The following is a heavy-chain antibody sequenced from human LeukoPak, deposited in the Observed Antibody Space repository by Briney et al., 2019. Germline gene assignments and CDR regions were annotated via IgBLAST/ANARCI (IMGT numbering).Heavy chain of an antibody. V-gene: IGHV3-21*01. CDR1: GFTFSSYS. J-gene: IGHJ4*02. CDR3: AREEAGTTFDY. CDR2: ISSSSSYI. D-gene: IGHD1-7*01. Sequence: GGSLRLSCAASGFTFSSYSMYWVRQAPGKGLEWVSSISSSSSYIYYADSVKGRFTISRDNAKNSLYLQMNSLRAEDTAVYYCAREEAGTTFDYWGQGTLVTVSS.